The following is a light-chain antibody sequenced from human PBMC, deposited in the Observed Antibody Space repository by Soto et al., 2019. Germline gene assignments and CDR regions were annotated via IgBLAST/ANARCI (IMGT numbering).Light chain of an antibody. J-gene: IGKJ5*01. CDR2: GAS. CDR1: QGISSY. Sequence: DIQMTQSPSFLSASVGDRVTITCRASQGISSYLAWFQQKPGRAPNLLIYGASTLQSGVPSRFSGSGSGTDFTLTISNLQPEDFATYYCPQLNAYPLTFGQGTRLEIK. V-gene: IGKV1-9*01. CDR3: PQLNAYPLT.